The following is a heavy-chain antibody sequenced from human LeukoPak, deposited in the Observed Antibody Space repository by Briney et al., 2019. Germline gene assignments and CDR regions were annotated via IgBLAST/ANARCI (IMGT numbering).Heavy chain of an antibody. D-gene: IGHD3-10*01. V-gene: IGHV4-4*07. CDR3: ARESASVFSMIRGVGWFDP. CDR2: VHSTGYT. CDR1: GGSISNDY. J-gene: IGHJ5*02. Sequence: PSETLSLTCVVSGGSISNDYWNWIRQPAGRDLEWIGRVHSTGYTDYNPSLTSRVTMSVDTSKNQFSLNLKSVTAADTAVYYCARESASVFSMIRGVGWFDPWGQGTLVTVSS.